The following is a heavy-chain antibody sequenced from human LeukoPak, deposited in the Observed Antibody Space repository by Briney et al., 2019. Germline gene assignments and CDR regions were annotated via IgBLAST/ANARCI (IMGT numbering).Heavy chain of an antibody. Sequence: PGGSLRLSCAASGFTFSSYSMNWVRQAPGKGLEWVSSISSSSSYIYYADSVKGRFTISRDNAKNSLYLQMNSLRAEDTAVYYCASWVRGYYFDYWGQGTLVTVSS. CDR2: ISSSSSYI. CDR3: ASWVRGYYFDY. V-gene: IGHV3-21*01. CDR1: GFTFSSYS. J-gene: IGHJ4*02. D-gene: IGHD3-10*01.